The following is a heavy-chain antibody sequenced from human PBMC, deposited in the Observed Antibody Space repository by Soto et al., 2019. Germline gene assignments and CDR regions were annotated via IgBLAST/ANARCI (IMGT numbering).Heavy chain of an antibody. J-gene: IGHJ6*02. V-gene: IGHV3-33*01. D-gene: IGHD6-13*01. CDR2: ICYDGSNK. CDR1: GFTFSSYG. Sequence: QVQLVESGGGVVQPGRSLRLSCAASGFTFSSYGMHWVRQAPGKGLEWVAVICYDGSNKYYADSVKGRFTISRDNSKNTLYLQMTSLRAEDTAVYYCARGSLRWSRWSDYYYYGMDVWGQGTTVTVSS. CDR3: ARGSLRWSRWSDYYYYGMDV.